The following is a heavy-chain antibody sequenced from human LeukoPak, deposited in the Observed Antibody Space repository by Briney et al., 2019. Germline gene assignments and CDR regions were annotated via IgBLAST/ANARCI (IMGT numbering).Heavy chain of an antibody. CDR3: AREVGYCSSTSCSTIFDY. J-gene: IGHJ4*02. CDR1: GSTFSSYN. CDR2: ITSSTTTI. Sequence: GGSLRLSCAASGSTFSSYNMNWVRQAPGKGLEWVSYITSSTTTIYYADSVKGRFTISRDNAKNSLYLQMNSLRAEDTAVYYCAREVGYCSSTSCSTIFDYWGQGTLVTVSS. D-gene: IGHD2-2*01. V-gene: IGHV3-48*01.